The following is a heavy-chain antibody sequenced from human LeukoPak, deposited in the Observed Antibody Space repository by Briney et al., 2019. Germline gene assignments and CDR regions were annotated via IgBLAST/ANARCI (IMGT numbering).Heavy chain of an antibody. CDR2: IAYDGSIK. CDR1: GFTFSAYG. Sequence: GGSLRLSCAASGFTFSAYGMHWVRQAPGKGLEWVAVIAYDGSIKYYADSVKGRFTISRDNSKNTLYLQMNSLRAEDTAVYCCAKVETAYGSGSYYDYWGQGTLATVSS. J-gene: IGHJ4*02. CDR3: AKVETAYGSGSYYDY. D-gene: IGHD3-10*01. V-gene: IGHV3-30*18.